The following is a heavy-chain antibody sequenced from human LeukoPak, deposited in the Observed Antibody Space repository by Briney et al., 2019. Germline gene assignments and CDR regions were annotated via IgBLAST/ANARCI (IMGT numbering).Heavy chain of an antibody. CDR3: AKGRGWLTFDY. CDR1: GFTFGSSW. D-gene: IGHD5-24*01. J-gene: IGHJ4*02. CDR2: IKEDGSEK. Sequence: GGSLRLSCAASGFTFGSSWMTWVRQAPGKGLEWVANIKEDGSEKYYVDSVKGRFTISRDNAKNSLYLQMNSLRAEDTAVYYCAKGRGWLTFDYWGQGTLVSVSS. V-gene: IGHV3-7*01.